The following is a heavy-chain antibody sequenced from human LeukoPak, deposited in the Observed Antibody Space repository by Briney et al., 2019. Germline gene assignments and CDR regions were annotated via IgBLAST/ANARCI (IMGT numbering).Heavy chain of an antibody. D-gene: IGHD3-10*01. V-gene: IGHV3-23*01. CDR2: ISGSGGST. CDR1: GFTFSTYA. Sequence: GGSLRLSCAASGFTFSTYAMSWVRQAPGKGLEWVSAISGSGGSTYYADSVKGRFTISRDNSKNTLYLQMNSLRAEDTAVYYCARDKGPYYYGSGSYYNPIYWGQGTLVTVSS. J-gene: IGHJ4*02. CDR3: ARDKGPYYYGSGSYYNPIY.